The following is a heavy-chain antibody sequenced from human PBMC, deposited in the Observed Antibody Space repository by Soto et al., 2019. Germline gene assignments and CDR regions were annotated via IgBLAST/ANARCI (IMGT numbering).Heavy chain of an antibody. CDR2: ISAYNGNT. CDR1: GYTFTSYG. V-gene: IGHV1-18*01. D-gene: IGHD4-17*01. Sequence: QVQLVQSGAEAKKPGASVKVSCKASGYTFTSYGISWVRQAPGQGLEWMGWISAYNGNTNYAQKLQGRVTMTTDTSTSTAYMELRSLRSDDTAVYYCARDQGVDYGDNYYYYYYMDVWGKGTTVTVSS. J-gene: IGHJ6*03. CDR3: ARDQGVDYGDNYYYYYYMDV.